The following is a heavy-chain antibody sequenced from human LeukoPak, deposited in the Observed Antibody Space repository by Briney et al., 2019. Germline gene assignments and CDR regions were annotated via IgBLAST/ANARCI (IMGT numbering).Heavy chain of an antibody. D-gene: IGHD3-3*01. J-gene: IGHJ6*02. CDR2: ISAYNGNT. CDR1: GYIFTSFG. CDR3: GREVTIFGVVRGDAMDV. Sequence: ASVKASCKASGYIFTSFGISWVRQAPGQGLEWMGWISAYNGNTNYAQKFQGRVTMTTDTSTSTAYMELRSLRSDDTAVYYCGREVTIFGVVRGDAMDVWSQGTTVTVSS. V-gene: IGHV1-18*01.